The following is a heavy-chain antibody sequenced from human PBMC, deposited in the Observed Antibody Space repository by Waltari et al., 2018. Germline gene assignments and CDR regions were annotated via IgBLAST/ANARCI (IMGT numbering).Heavy chain of an antibody. CDR2: ITGSSRTI. V-gene: IGHV3-48*04. CDR1: GFPFSTYS. J-gene: IGHJ6*02. Sequence: EVQLVESGGNLVQPGGSLRLSCIASGFPFSTYSMNWVRQAPGKGLEWFSLITGSSRTIYYTDSVKGRFTVSRDNAKNSLFLQMSSLRVEDTAVYYCARPVAAAGNYGMDVWGQGTTVTVSS. D-gene: IGHD6-13*01. CDR3: ARPVAAAGNYGMDV.